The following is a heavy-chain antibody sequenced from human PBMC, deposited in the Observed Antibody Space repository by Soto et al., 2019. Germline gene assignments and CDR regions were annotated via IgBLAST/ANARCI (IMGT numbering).Heavy chain of an antibody. CDR2: ISRTGDSA. J-gene: IGHJ5*01. Sequence: EVHLLASAGALVQPGGSLTLSCAASGFSFSDYAMSWVLQAPGKGLEWVSSISRTGDSAYYADCVKGRFAISSDRSQNRLSLQMITLRVEDTPVYYCAKGPDGIGYYHTGFDSGGPGTLSSFAS. V-gene: IGHV3-23*01. CDR1: GFSFSDYA. CDR3: AKGPDGIGYYHTGFDS. D-gene: IGHD3-22*01.